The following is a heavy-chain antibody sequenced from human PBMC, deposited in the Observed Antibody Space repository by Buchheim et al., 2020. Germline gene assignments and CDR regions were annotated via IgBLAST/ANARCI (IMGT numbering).Heavy chain of an antibody. CDR1: GDSISSDNW. D-gene: IGHD4-17*01. J-gene: IGHJ6*02. CDR3: ARSHGDHDSYNYGLDV. Sequence: QVQLQESGPGLVKPSGTLSLTCTVSGDSISSDNWWTWVRQTPGEGLVWIGEIYHSGRTTYNPSLKSRVTISTAKSKNQFSLRVTSVTAADTAVYYCARSHGDHDSYNYGLDVWVLGTT. V-gene: IGHV4-4*02. CDR2: IYHSGRT.